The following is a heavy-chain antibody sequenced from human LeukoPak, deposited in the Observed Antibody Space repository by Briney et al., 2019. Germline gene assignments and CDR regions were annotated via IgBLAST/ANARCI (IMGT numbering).Heavy chain of an antibody. CDR1: GYTFTSYA. CDR2: FIPIFGTE. Sequence: SVKVSSKASGYTFTSYAISCVRQAPGPRLEWMGGFIPIFGTENYAQKFQGRVTITADESTSTDYLELSSLRSEDTAVYYCARGGTIEAYDFWSGYSFDYWGQGTLVTVSS. V-gene: IGHV1-69*13. CDR3: ARGGTIEAYDFWSGYSFDY. J-gene: IGHJ4*02. D-gene: IGHD3-3*01.